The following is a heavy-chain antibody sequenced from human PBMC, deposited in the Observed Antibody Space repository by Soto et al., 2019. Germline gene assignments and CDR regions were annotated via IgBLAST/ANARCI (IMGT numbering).Heavy chain of an antibody. D-gene: IGHD3-3*01. CDR1: GFTFDDYA. Sequence: PGGSLRLSCAASGFTFDDYAMHWVRQAPGKGLEWVSGLSWNSGRIGYADSVKGRFTIPRDNAKNSLYLQMNSLRAEDTAFYYCTKDLGSALGDYGMDVWGQGTTVTVSS. V-gene: IGHV3-9*01. CDR2: LSWNSGRI. J-gene: IGHJ6*02. CDR3: TKDLGSALGDYGMDV.